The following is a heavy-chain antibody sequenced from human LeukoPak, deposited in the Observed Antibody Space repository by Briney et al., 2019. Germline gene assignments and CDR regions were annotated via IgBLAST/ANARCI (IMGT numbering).Heavy chain of an antibody. D-gene: IGHD5-24*01. V-gene: IGHV1-18*01. J-gene: IGHJ1*01. CDR2: ISAYNGNT. CDR1: GYTFTSYG. Sequence: ASVKVSCKASGYTFTSYGISWVRQAPGQGLEWMGWISAYNGNTNYAQKLQGRVTVTTDTSTSTAYMELRSLRSDDTAVYYCARDVEMATIGYFQHWGRGTLVTVSS. CDR3: ARDVEMATIGYFQH.